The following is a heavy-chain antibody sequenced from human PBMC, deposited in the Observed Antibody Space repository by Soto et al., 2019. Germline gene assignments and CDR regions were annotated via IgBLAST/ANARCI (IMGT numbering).Heavy chain of an antibody. Sequence: SHPLSLTCSISGDSVSSNSAAWNWIRQSPSRGLEWLGRTYYSSKWYNDYAVSVKSRITINPDTSKNQFSLQLNSVTPEDTAVYYCAKERDSGYVPFDYWGQGTLVTVSS. CDR3: AKERDSGYVPFDY. J-gene: IGHJ4*02. CDR1: GDSVSSNSAA. D-gene: IGHD5-12*01. V-gene: IGHV6-1*01. CDR2: TYYSSKWYN.